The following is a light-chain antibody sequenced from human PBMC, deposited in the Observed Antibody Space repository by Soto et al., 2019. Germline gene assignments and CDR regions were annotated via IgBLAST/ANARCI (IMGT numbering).Light chain of an antibody. CDR1: QSVSSY. V-gene: IGKV3-11*01. Sequence: EIVLTQSPGTLSLSPGERATLSCRASQSVSSYLAWYQQKPGQAPRLLIYDASNRATGIPARFSGSGSGTDFTLTISSLEPEDFAVYYCQQYGSLPVTFGLATK. J-gene: IGKJ1*01. CDR2: DAS. CDR3: QQYGSLPVT.